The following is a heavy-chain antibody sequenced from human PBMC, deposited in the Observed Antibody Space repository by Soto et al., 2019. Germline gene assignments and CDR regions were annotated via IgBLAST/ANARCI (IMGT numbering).Heavy chain of an antibody. V-gene: IGHV3-23*01. J-gene: IGHJ4*02. Sequence: PGGSLRLSCAGSGFTFSNYAMSWVRQAPGKGLEWVSAISSAVNTYYADSVKGRFTISRDNSKNTLSLQMNSLRAEDTAVYYCAKQVRDGTSSPYYFDYWGRGTLVTVSS. D-gene: IGHD6-6*01. CDR3: AKQVRDGTSSPYYFDY. CDR1: GFTFSNYA. CDR2: ISSAVNT.